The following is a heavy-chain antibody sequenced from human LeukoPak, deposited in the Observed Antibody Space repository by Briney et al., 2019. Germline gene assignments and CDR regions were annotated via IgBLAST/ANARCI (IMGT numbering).Heavy chain of an antibody. V-gene: IGHV4-34*01. CDR2: MNHGGST. CDR3: ARHFGRKFGERFYYYHYMDV. J-gene: IGHJ6*03. Sequence: SETLSLTCAVYGGSFSGYYWNWIRQPPGKGLEWIGEMNHGGSTNYNPSLKSRVTISVDTSKNQFSLKLRSVTAADTAVYYCARHFGRKFGERFYYYHYMDVWGKGTTVTISS. CDR1: GGSFSGYY. D-gene: IGHD3-10*01.